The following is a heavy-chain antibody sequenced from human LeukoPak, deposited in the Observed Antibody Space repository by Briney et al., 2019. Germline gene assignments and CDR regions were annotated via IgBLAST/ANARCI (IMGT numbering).Heavy chain of an antibody. J-gene: IGHJ3*02. CDR1: GFTVSSSY. CDR3: ARKGPSGSGWWGGDAFDI. Sequence: GGSLRLSCAASGFTVSSSYMGWVRQAPGKGLEWVSSISSGSSYIYYADSVKGRFTISRDNSKNTLYLQMNSLRAEDTAVYYCARKGPSGSGWWGGDAFDIWGQGTMVTVSS. V-gene: IGHV3-21*04. D-gene: IGHD6-19*01. CDR2: ISSGSSYI.